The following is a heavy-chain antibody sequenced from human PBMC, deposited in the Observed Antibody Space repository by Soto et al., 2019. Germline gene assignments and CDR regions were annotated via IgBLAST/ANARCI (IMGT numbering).Heavy chain of an antibody. CDR1: GFTFGSYA. CDR3: ARVPCGGDCYSGYFQH. Sequence: GGSLRLSCAASGFTFGSYAMHWVRQAPGKGLEWVAVISYDGSNKYYADSVKGRFTISRDNSKNTLYLQMNSLRAEDTAVYYCARVPCGGDCYSGYFQHWGQGTLVTVSS. J-gene: IGHJ1*01. CDR2: ISYDGSNK. V-gene: IGHV3-30*04. D-gene: IGHD2-21*02.